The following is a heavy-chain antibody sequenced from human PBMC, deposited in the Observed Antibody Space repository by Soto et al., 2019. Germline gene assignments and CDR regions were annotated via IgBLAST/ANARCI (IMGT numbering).Heavy chain of an antibody. CDR1: GYTFTSYD. D-gene: IGHD5-12*01. Sequence: ASVKVSCKASGYTFTSYDINWVRQATGQGLEWMGWMNPNSGNTGYAQKFQGRVTMTRNTSISTAYMELSSLRSEDTAVYYCARGGYSGFIYYYYYYMDVWDKGTTVTVSS. CDR3: ARGGYSGFIYYYYYYMDV. V-gene: IGHV1-8*01. J-gene: IGHJ6*03. CDR2: MNPNSGNT.